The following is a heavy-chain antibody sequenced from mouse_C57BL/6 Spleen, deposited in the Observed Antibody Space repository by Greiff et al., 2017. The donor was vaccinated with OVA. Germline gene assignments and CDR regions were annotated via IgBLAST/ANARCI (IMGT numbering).Heavy chain of an antibody. CDR2: IYPRSGNT. V-gene: IGHV1-81*01. CDR1: GYTFTSYG. J-gene: IGHJ3*01. Sequence: QVQLKESGAELARPGASVKLSCKASGYTFTSYGISWVKQRTGQGLEWIGEIYPRSGNTYYNEKFKGKATLTADKSSSTAYMELRSLTSEDSAVDFCAREDYYGSSYEAYWGQGTLVTVSA. CDR3: AREDYYGSSYEAY. D-gene: IGHD1-1*01.